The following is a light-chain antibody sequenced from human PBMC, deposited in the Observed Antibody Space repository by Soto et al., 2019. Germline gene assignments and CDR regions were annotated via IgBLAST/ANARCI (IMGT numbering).Light chain of an antibody. CDR2: KAS. CDR1: QSISSW. Sequence: DIQMTQSPSTLSASVGDRVTITCRASQSISSWLAWYQQKPGKAPKLLIYKASSLESGVPSRFRASGSGNDTSLTISSLQPDDFATYCCQQYNSYSQAFGQGTKVEIK. CDR3: QQYNSYSQA. V-gene: IGKV1-5*03. J-gene: IGKJ1*01.